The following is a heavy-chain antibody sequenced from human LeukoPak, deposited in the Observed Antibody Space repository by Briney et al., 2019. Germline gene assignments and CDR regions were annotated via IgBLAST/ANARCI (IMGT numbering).Heavy chain of an antibody. CDR2: INHSGST. J-gene: IGHJ4*02. CDR3: ARASQWFGELALDY. CDR1: GGSFSGYY. Sequence: SETLSLTCAVYGGSFSGYYWSWIRQPPGKGLGWIGEINHSGSTNYNPSLKSRVTISVDTSKNQFSLKLGSVTAADTAVYYCARASQWFGELALDYWGQGTLVTVSS. D-gene: IGHD3-10*01. V-gene: IGHV4-34*01.